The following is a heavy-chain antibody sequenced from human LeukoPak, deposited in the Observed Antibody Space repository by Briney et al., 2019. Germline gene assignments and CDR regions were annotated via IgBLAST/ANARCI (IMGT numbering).Heavy chain of an antibody. Sequence: GGSLRLTCGASGFTFSNYGMLWVRQAPGKGLDWVAFIRYDGNNKLYADSVKGRFTISRDNSKNTLYLHINSLRAEDTAVYYCVKDNPLDYWGQGTLVIVSS. V-gene: IGHV3-30*02. D-gene: IGHD1-14*01. CDR1: GFTFSNYG. CDR2: IRYDGNNK. CDR3: VKDNPLDY. J-gene: IGHJ4*02.